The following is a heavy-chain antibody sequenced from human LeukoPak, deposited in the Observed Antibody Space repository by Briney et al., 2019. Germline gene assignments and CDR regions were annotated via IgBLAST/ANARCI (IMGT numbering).Heavy chain of an antibody. Sequence: GGSLRLSCAASGLTFGNYWMTWVRQAPGKGLEWVANIKQDGTEKYYVDSVKGRFTISRDNARSSLYLQMNSLRAEDTAVYYCARHSAWCLDSWGQGTLVTVSS. CDR1: GLTFGNYW. D-gene: IGHD6-19*01. CDR2: IKQDGTEK. V-gene: IGHV3-7*01. J-gene: IGHJ4*02. CDR3: ARHSAWCLDS.